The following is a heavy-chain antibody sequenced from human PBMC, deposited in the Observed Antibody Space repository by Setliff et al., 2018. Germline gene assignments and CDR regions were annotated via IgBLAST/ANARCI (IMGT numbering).Heavy chain of an antibody. Sequence: ASVKVSCKASRYTFNSYAMNWVRQAPGQGLEWMGWINTNTGNPTYAQGFTGRFVFSLDTSVSTAYLQISSLKAEDTAVYYCARGGDTTYMDVWGKGTTVTVPQ. CDR3: ARGGDTTYMDV. CDR1: RYTFNSYA. V-gene: IGHV7-4-1*02. CDR2: INTNTGNP. J-gene: IGHJ6*04. D-gene: IGHD1-26*01.